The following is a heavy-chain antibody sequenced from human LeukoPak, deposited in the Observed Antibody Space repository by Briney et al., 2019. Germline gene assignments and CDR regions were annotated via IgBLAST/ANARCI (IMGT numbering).Heavy chain of an antibody. CDR3: ARDRKVPAAMERDYYYYYMDV. CDR1: GGTFSSYA. CDR2: IIPIFGTA. Sequence: ASVKVSCKASGGTFSSYAISWVRQAPGQGLEWMGGIIPIFGTANYAQKFQGRVTITTDESTSTAYMELSSLRSEDTAVYYCARDRKVPAAMERDYYYYYMDVWGKGTTVTVSS. D-gene: IGHD2-2*01. J-gene: IGHJ6*03. V-gene: IGHV1-69*05.